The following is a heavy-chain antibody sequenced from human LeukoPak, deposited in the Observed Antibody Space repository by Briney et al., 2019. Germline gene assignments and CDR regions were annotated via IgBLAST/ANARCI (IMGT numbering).Heavy chain of an antibody. V-gene: IGHV3-30*03. J-gene: IGHJ6*02. D-gene: IGHD4-17*01. CDR1: GFTFSSYG. CDR3: AREGYGDYHDYGMDV. CDR2: ISYDGSNK. Sequence: GGSLRLSCAASGFTFSSYGMHWVRQAPGKGLEWVAVISYDGSNKYYADSVKGRFTISRDNAKNSLYLQMNSLRAEDTAVYYCAREGYGDYHDYGMDVWGQGTTVTVSS.